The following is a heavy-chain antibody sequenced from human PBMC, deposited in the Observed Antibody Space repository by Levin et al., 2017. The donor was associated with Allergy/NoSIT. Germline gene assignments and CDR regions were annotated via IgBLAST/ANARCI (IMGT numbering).Heavy chain of an antibody. V-gene: IGHV4-30-4*01. CDR1: GGSISSGDYY. J-gene: IGHJ3*02. CDR3: ATRSGYYSDAFDI. D-gene: IGHD3-22*01. Sequence: SETLSLTCTVSGGSISSGDYYWSWIRQPPGKGLEWIGYIYYSGSTYYNPSLKSRVTISVDTSKNQFSLKLSSVTAADTAVYYCATRSGYYSDAFDIWGQGTMVTVSS. CDR2: IYYSGST.